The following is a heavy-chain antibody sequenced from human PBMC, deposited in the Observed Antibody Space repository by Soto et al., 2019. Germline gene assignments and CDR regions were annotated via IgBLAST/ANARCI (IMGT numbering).Heavy chain of an antibody. V-gene: IGHV4-34*01. CDR3: ARRGAYYYGSGSSKWFDP. CDR1: GGSFSGYY. J-gene: IGHJ5*02. CDR2: INHSGST. D-gene: IGHD3-10*01. Sequence: SETLSLTCAVYGGSFSGYYWSWIRQPPGKGLEWIGEINHSGSTNYNPSLKSRVTISVDTSKNQFSLKRSSVPAADTAVYYCARRGAYYYGSGSSKWFDPWGQGTLVTVSS.